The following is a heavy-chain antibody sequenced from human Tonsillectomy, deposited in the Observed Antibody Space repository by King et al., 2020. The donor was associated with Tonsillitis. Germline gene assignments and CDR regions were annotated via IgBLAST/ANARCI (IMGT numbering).Heavy chain of an antibody. V-gene: IGHV1-18*04. CDR3: VRDSRDYDILTGYLY. CDR1: GYSFTTYG. CDR2: ISTYNGNT. Sequence: VQLVESGAEVKKPGASVKVSCKASGYSFTTYGISWVRQAPGQGPEWMGWISTYNGNTNYAQKFQGRVTMTRDTSTSTAYMELRSLRSDDTAVYYCVRDSRDYDILTGYLYWGQGILVTVSS. J-gene: IGHJ4*02. D-gene: IGHD3-9*01.